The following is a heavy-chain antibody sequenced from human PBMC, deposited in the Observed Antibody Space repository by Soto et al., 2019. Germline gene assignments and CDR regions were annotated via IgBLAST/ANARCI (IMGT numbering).Heavy chain of an antibody. CDR3: ARANYCDYLFDY. V-gene: IGHV4-61*01. CDR2: IYYSGST. CDR1: GGSVSSGSYY. J-gene: IGHJ4*02. D-gene: IGHD4-17*01. Sequence: SETLSLTCTVSGGSVSSGSYYWSWIRQPPGKGLEWIGYIYYSGSTNYNPSLKSRVTISVDTSKNQFSLKLSSVTAADTAVYYCARANYCDYLFDYWGQGTMVTVS.